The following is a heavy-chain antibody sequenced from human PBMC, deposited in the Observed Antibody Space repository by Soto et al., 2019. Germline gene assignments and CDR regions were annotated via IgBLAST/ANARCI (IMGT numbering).Heavy chain of an antibody. J-gene: IGHJ5*02. D-gene: IGHD3-3*01. CDR2: IYYSGST. CDR1: GGSISSSSYY. CDR3: ARRKFLDLLRRSNWFDP. Sequence: SETLSLTCTVSGGSISSSSYYWGWIRQPPGKGLEWIGSIYYSGSTYYNPSLKSRVTISVDTSKNQFSLKLSSVTAADTAVYHCARRKFLDLLRRSNWFDPWGQGTLVTVSS. V-gene: IGHV4-39*01.